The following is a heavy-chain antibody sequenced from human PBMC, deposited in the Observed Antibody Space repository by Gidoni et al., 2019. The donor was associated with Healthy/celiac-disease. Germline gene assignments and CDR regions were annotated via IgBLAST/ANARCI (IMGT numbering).Heavy chain of an antibody. J-gene: IGHJ2*01. V-gene: IGHV3-23*01. Sequence: GKGLEWVSAISGSGGSTYYADSVKGRFTISRDNSKNTLYLQMNSLRAEDTAVYYCAKFFNYYDSSGYYRYWYFDLWGRGTLVTVSS. D-gene: IGHD3-22*01. CDR2: ISGSGGST. CDR3: AKFFNYYDSSGYYRYWYFDL.